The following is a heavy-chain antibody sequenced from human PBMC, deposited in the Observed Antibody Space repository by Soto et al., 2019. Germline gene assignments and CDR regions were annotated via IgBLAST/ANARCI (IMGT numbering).Heavy chain of an antibody. Sequence: GQLVESGGGLVKPGGSPRLSCAASGFAFQTYTMEWLRQPPGKGLEWVSSITISGNYIYYADSVKGRFTISRDNGRNSVYLQMNSLRAEDTAVYYCAKVGVLRTNFRWFDLWGQGTLVTVSS. V-gene: IGHV3-21*01. CDR2: ITISGNYI. J-gene: IGHJ5*02. CDR3: AKVGVLRTNFRWFDL. CDR1: GFAFQTYT. D-gene: IGHD2-8*01.